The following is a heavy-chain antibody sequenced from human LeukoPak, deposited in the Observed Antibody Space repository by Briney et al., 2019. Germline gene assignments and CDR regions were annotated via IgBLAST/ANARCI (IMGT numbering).Heavy chain of an antibody. V-gene: IGHV3-30*04. Sequence: GRSLRLSCAASGFTFSSYAMHWVRQAPGKGLEWVAVISYDGSNKYYADSVKGRFTISRDNSKNTLYLQMNSLRAVDTAVYYCARGWAVDTAMVLDYWGQGTLVTVSS. J-gene: IGHJ4*02. CDR3: ARGWAVDTAMVLDY. CDR2: ISYDGSNK. D-gene: IGHD5-18*01. CDR1: GFTFSSYA.